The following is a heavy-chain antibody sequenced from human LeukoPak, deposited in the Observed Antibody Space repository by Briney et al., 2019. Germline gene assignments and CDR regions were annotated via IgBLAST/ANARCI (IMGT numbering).Heavy chain of an antibody. CDR1: GFTFSSYW. D-gene: IGHD2-2*01. V-gene: IGHV3-74*01. J-gene: IGHJ5*02. CDR3: ARGVGYCSSTSCYWWFDP. Sequence: GGSLRLSCAASGFTFSSYWMHWVRHAPGKGLVWVSRINSDGSSTIYADSVKGRFTISRDNAKNTLYLQMNSLRAEDTAVYYCARGVGYCSSTSCYWWFDPRGQGTLVTVSS. CDR2: INSDGSST.